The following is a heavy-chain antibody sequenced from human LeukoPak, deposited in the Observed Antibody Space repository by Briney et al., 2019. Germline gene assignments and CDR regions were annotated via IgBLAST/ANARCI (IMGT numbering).Heavy chain of an antibody. CDR2: INQDGSEK. Sequence: PGGSLRLSCVASGFTFSSYGMIWVRQAPGKGLEWVANINQDGSEKYYVDSVRSRFTISTDNAKKSLYLQMNSLRAEDTAVYYCARYHTYPVDAFDIWGQGTMVTVSS. V-gene: IGHV3-7*01. D-gene: IGHD2-2*01. CDR3: ARYHTYPVDAFDI. CDR1: GFTFSSYG. J-gene: IGHJ3*02.